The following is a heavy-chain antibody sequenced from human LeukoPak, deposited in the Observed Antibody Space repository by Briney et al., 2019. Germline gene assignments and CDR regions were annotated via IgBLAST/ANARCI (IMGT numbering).Heavy chain of an antibody. Sequence: ASVHVSCAASRYIFTGYWIDCVRQAPGQGLEWMGFINPNSGNTNYAQKFQGRVTMTRDTSISTAYMEMSSLTSDDTAVYYCARTVRPAMTPLVAYWGQGTLVTVSS. CDR1: RYIFTGYW. J-gene: IGHJ4*02. CDR3: ARTVRPAMTPLVAY. CDR2: INPNSGNT. V-gene: IGHV1-2*02. D-gene: IGHD2-15*01.